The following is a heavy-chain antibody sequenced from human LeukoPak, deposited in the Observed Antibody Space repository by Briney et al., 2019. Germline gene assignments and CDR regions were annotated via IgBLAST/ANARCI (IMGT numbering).Heavy chain of an antibody. Sequence: SETLSLTCTVSGGSISSSSYHWGWIRQPPGKGLEWIGSIYYSGSTYYNPSLKSRVTISVDTSKNQFSLKLSSVTAADTAAYYCARQGVGVDYWGQGTLVTVSS. V-gene: IGHV4-39*01. CDR3: ARQGVGVDY. J-gene: IGHJ4*02. D-gene: IGHD3-16*01. CDR2: IYYSGST. CDR1: GGSISSSSYH.